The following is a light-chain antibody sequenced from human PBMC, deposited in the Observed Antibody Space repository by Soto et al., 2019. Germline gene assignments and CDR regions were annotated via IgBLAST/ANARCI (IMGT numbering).Light chain of an antibody. V-gene: IGKV1-5*03. CDR3: QHYNSYSEA. J-gene: IGKJ1*01. CDR2: KAS. Sequence: DIQMTQSPSTLSGSVGDRVTITCRASQTISSWLAWYQQKPGRAPKLLIYKASTLKSGVPSRFSGSGSGTEFTLTISSMLHDDFATYYCQHYNSYSEAFGQGTKGELK. CDR1: QTISSW.